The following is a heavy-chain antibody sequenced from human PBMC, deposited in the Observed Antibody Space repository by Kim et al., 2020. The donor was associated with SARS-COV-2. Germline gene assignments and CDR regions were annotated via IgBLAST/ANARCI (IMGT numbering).Heavy chain of an antibody. CDR2: I. V-gene: IGHV3-21*01. CDR3: ARAPGYGSHKV. Sequence: IYYADSVKGRFPITRDNDKNSLYLQMNSLRAEDTAVYYCARAPGYGSHKVWGQGTLVTVSS. D-gene: IGHD3-10*01. J-gene: IGHJ4*02.